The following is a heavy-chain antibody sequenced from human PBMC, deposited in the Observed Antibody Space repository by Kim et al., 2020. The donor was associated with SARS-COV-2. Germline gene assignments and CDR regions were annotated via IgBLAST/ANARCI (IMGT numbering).Heavy chain of an antibody. CDR2: IYYSGST. D-gene: IGHD3-16*02. CDR1: GGSISSGGYY. V-gene: IGHV4-31*03. Sequence: SETLSLTCTVSGGSISSGGYYWSWIRQHPGKGLEWIGYIYYSGSTYYNPSLKSRVTISVDTSKNQFSLKLSSVTAADTAVYYYTRGNYVWGSYRYTTYFDDWGQGTLVTVSS. J-gene: IGHJ4*02. CDR3: TRGNYVWGSYRYTTYFDD.